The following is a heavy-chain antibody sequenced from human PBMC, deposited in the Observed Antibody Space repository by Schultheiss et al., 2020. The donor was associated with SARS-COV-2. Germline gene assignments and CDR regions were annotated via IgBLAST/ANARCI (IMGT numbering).Heavy chain of an antibody. D-gene: IGHD5-24*01. Sequence: SETLSLTCAVYGGSFSGYYWSWIRQPPGKGLEWIGSIYHSGSTNYNPSLKSRVAMSVDMSKNQFSLNLSSVTAADTAVYYCARHADGHNHFDYWGQGALVTVSS. V-gene: IGHV4-59*08. CDR2: IYHSGST. CDR3: ARHADGHNHFDY. J-gene: IGHJ4*02. CDR1: GGSFSGYY.